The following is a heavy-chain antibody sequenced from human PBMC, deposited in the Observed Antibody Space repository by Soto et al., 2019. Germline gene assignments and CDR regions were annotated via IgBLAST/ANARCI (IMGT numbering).Heavy chain of an antibody. D-gene: IGHD3-9*01. CDR3: ARDQRHYDILTGYYFYGMDV. Sequence: ASVKVSCKAPGYALTSYYMHWVRQAPGQGLEWMGIINPSSGSTSFSQKFQDRVTMTRDTSTSTVYMELNSLRSDDTAVYYCARDQRHYDILTGYYFYGMDVWGQGTTVTVSS. J-gene: IGHJ6*02. V-gene: IGHV1-46*01. CDR2: INPSSGST. CDR1: GYALTSYY.